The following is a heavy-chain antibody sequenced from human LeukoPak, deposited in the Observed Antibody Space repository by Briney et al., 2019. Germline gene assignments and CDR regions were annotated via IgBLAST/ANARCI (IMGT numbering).Heavy chain of an antibody. V-gene: IGHV3-21*01. Sequence: GGSLRLSCAASGFTFSSYSMNWVRQAPGKGLEWVSSISSSSSYIYYADSVKGRFTISRDNAKNSLYLQMNSRRAEDTAVYYCAREWVTVNAFDIWGQGTMVTVSS. CDR2: ISSSSSYI. D-gene: IGHD4-17*01. J-gene: IGHJ3*02. CDR1: GFTFSSYS. CDR3: AREWVTVNAFDI.